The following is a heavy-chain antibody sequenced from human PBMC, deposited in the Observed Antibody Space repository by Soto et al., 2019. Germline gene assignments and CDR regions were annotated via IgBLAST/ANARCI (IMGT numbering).Heavy chain of an antibody. D-gene: IGHD3-22*01. J-gene: IGHJ4*02. CDR3: ARHQDPGYDSSDNYFDY. Sequence: PSETLSLTCTVAGGSISSYYWSWIRQPPGKGLEWIGYIYYSGSTNYNPSLKSRVTISVDTSKNQFSLKLSSVTAADTAVYYCARHQDPGYDSSDNYFDYWGQGTRVTVSS. CDR1: GGSISSYY. CDR2: IYYSGST. V-gene: IGHV4-59*08.